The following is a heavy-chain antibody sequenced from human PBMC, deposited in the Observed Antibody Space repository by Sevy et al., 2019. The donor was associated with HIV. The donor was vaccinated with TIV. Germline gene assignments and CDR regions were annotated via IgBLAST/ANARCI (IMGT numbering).Heavy chain of an antibody. V-gene: IGHV3-23*01. D-gene: IGHD2-15*01. CDR3: GKCRGSSTGCMDV. CDR2: ISGSGGST. Sequence: GGSLRLSCAASGFTFSTYAMSWVRQAPGKGLEWVSTISGSGGSTNYADSVKGRFTISRDNSKGTLYLQMNSLRAEDTAVYYCGKCRGSSTGCMDVWGQGTTVTVSS. J-gene: IGHJ6*02. CDR1: GFTFSTYA.